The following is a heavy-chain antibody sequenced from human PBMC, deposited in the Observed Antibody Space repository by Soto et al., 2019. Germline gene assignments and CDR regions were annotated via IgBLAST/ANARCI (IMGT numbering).Heavy chain of an antibody. D-gene: IGHD3-3*01. Sequence: SETLSLTCAVYGGSFSGYYWSWIRQPPGKGLEWIGEINHSGSTNYNPSLKSRVTISVDTSKNQFSLKLSSVTAADTAVYYCARGRGYDFWSGYYRVDYGGPFDYWGQGTLVTVSS. CDR1: GGSFSGYY. CDR3: ARGRGYDFWSGYYRVDYGGPFDY. J-gene: IGHJ4*02. V-gene: IGHV4-34*01. CDR2: INHSGST.